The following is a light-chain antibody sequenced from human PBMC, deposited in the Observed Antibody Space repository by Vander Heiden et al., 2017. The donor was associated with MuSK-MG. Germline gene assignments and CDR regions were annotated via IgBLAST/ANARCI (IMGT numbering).Light chain of an antibody. J-gene: IGKJ1*01. CDR1: QSISSW. CDR3: QQYNSYSRT. V-gene: IGKV1-5*03. CDR2: KAS. Sequence: DIQMTQSPSTLSTSVGDRVTITCRASQSISSWLAWYQQKPGKAPKLLIYKASSLESGVPSRFSGSGSGTEFTLTISSLHPDDFATYYCQQYNSYSRTFGQGTEVEIK.